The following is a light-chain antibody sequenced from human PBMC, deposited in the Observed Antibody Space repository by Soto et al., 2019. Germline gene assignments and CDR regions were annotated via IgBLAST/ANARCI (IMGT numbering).Light chain of an antibody. CDR1: QSVSSSY. V-gene: IGKV3-20*01. J-gene: IGKJ4*01. CDR2: GAS. CDR3: QQYGSSLLT. Sequence: EIVLTQSPGTLSLSPGERATLSCRASQSVSSSYLAWYQQKPGQAPRLLIYGASSRATGIPDRFSGSGYRTDFTLTISRLEPEDFAVYYCQQYGSSLLTFGGGTKVEIK.